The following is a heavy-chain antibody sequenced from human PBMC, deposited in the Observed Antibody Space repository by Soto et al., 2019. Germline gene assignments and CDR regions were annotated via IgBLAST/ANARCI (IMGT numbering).Heavy chain of an antibody. CDR2: ISAYNGNT. V-gene: IGHV1-18*01. J-gene: IGHJ4*02. Sequence: GASVKVSCKASGYTFTSYGISWVRQAPGQGLEWMGWISAYNGNTNYAQKLQGRVTMTTDTSTSTAYMELRSLRSDDTAVYYCAARYCSGGSCYTRLDYWGQGTLVTVSS. CDR1: GYTFTSYG. D-gene: IGHD2-15*01. CDR3: AARYCSGGSCYTRLDY.